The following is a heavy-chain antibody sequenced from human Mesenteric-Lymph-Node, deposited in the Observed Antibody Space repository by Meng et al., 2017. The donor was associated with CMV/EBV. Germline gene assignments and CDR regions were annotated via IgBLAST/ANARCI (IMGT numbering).Heavy chain of an antibody. CDR3: ARGRPLLLWFGDPKDNWFDP. V-gene: IGHV1-69*05. CDR1: GGTFSSYA. J-gene: IGHJ5*02. D-gene: IGHD3-10*01. Sequence: SVKVSCKASGGTFSSYAISWVRQAPGQGLEWMGGIIPIFGTANYAQKFQGRVTITTDESTSTAYMELSSLRSEDTAVYYCARGRPLLLWFGDPKDNWFDPWGQGTLVTVSS. CDR2: IIPIFGTA.